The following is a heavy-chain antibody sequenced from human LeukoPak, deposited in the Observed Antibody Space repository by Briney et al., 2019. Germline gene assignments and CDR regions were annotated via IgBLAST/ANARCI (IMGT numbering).Heavy chain of an antibody. Sequence: SETLSLTCSVSGGSINNYYWTWIRQPPGERLEWIGWIFYTGTTYYHPSLESRVTISLDTSKNQFSLKLSSVTAADTAVYYCARFEGGSYSYWGQGTLVTVSS. J-gene: IGHJ4*02. CDR3: ARFEGGSYSY. CDR2: IFYTGTT. CDR1: GGSINNYY. V-gene: IGHV4-59*08. D-gene: IGHD1-26*01.